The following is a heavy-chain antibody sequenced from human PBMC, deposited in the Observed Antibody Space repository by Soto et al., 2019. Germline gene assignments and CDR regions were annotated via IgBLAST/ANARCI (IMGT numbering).Heavy chain of an antibody. CDR1: GFTFDDYA. D-gene: IGHD6-13*01. CDR2: ISWNSGSI. Sequence: DVQLVESGEGLVQPGRSLRLSCAASGFTFDDYAMHWVRQAPGKGLEWVSGISWNSGSIGYADSVKGRFTISRDNAKNSLYLQMNSLRAEDTALYYCAKDRPNIAAAGTGDYWGQGTLVTVSS. CDR3: AKDRPNIAAAGTGDY. J-gene: IGHJ4*02. V-gene: IGHV3-9*01.